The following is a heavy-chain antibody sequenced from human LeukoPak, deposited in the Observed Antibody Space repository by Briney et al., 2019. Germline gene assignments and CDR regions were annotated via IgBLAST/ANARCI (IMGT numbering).Heavy chain of an antibody. J-gene: IGHJ4*02. V-gene: IGHV1-2*02. CDR2: IYPNNGAT. CDR3: ARDGPAQMVEFDY. CDR1: GYTFSGTGRY. D-gene: IGHD3-10*01. Sequence: ASVKVSCKASGYTFSGTGRYLYWLRQAPGQGLVCMRWIYPNNGATAYAQKFQGRVAMTRDTSISTAYMELRRLRPDDTAVYYCARDGPAQMVEFDYWGQGTLVTVSS.